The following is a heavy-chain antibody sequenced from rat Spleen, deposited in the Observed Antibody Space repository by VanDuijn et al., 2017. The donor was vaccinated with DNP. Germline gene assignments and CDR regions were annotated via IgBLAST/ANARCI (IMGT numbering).Heavy chain of an antibody. CDR1: GYSITSNY. CDR2: ISYSGST. J-gene: IGHJ2*01. V-gene: IGHV3-1*01. Sequence: EVQLQESGSGLVKPSQSLSLTCSVTGYSITSNYWCWIRKFPGNKMEYIGHISYSGSTNYNPSLKSRISITRDTSQNHFFLHLNSVTSEDTATYYCARWTRYFDYWGQGVMVTVSS. D-gene: IGHD1-7*01. CDR3: ARWTRYFDY.